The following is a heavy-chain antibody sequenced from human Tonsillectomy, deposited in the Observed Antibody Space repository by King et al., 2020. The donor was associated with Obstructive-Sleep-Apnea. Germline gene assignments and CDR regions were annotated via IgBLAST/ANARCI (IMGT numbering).Heavy chain of an antibody. CDR3: VNGPSSPFELGVGMDV. J-gene: IGHJ6*02. CDR1: GFPFSTYA. Sequence: VQLVESGGGLVQPGGSLRLSCSASGFPFSTYAMHWVRQAPGKGLDCVSSISTDVDSTYYTDSVKGRFTISRDNSKNTLYLQMSSLRPEDTATYYCVNGPSSPFELGVGMDVWGQGTSVTVSS. V-gene: IGHV3-64D*08. D-gene: IGHD6-13*01. CDR2: ISTDVDST.